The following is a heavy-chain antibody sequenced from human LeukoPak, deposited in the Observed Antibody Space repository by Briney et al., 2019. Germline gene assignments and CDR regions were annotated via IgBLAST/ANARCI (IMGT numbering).Heavy chain of an antibody. CDR2: IIPIFGTA. J-gene: IGHJ4*02. V-gene: IGHV1-69*13. D-gene: IGHD3-22*01. CDR1: GGTFSSYA. CDR3: ARDRGYYYDGSGSTYYFDY. Sequence: GASVKVSCKASGGTFSSYAISWVRQAPGQGLEWMGGIIPIFGTANYAQKFQGRVTITADESTSTAYMELSSLRSEDTAVYYCARDRGYYYDGSGSTYYFDYWGQGTLVTVSS.